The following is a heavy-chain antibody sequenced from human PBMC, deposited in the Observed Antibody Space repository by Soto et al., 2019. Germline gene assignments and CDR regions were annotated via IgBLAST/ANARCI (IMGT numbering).Heavy chain of an antibody. CDR1: GYMFTKSG. CDR2: ISGDSGNT. V-gene: IGHV1-3*01. D-gene: IGHD6-19*01. Sequence: APVKGSCQASGYMFTKSGMHLGGPAPGQRLEWMGWISGDSGNTKYSPKLQDRVTITRDTSASTAYMELSSLRSEDTALYYCAREGVAAGNMNFDHWGQGTLVTVSS. CDR3: AREGVAAGNMNFDH. J-gene: IGHJ4*01.